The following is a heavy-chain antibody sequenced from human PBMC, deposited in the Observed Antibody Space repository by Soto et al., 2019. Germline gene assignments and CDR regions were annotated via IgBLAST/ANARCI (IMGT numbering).Heavy chain of an antibody. CDR3: AKGYDSGDYVYFDN. V-gene: IGHV3-9*01. D-gene: IGHD4-17*01. Sequence: GGSLRLSCAASGFTFGDYGMHWVRQAPGKGLEWVSGVSWNSGTIGYGDSVKGRFTISRDNAKSSLYLQMNSLRGEDTAFYYCAKGYDSGDYVYFDNWGQGTLVTVSS. J-gene: IGHJ4*02. CDR2: VSWNSGTI. CDR1: GFTFGDYG.